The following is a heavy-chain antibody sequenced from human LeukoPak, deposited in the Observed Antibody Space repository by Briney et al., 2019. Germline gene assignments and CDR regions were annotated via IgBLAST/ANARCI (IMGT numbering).Heavy chain of an antibody. J-gene: IGHJ4*02. CDR1: GYTFTGYY. V-gene: IGHV1-2*02. D-gene: IGHD1-26*01. Sequence: GASVKVSCKASGYTFTGYYIHWVRQAPGQGLEWTGWINPNSGGTNYAQNFQGRVTMTRDTSISTAYMELSRLRSDDTAVYYCAREWASYVAHYWGQGSLVTVSS. CDR3: AREWASYVAHY. CDR2: INPNSGGT.